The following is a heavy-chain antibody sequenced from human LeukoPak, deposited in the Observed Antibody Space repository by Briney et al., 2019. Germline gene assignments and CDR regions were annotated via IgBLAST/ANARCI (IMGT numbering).Heavy chain of an antibody. CDR3: ARGRYSSSWYPFET. CDR1: GYTFTSYG. CDR2: IKPDSGNT. D-gene: IGHD6-13*01. V-gene: IGHV1-8*02. Sequence: ASVKVSCKASGYTFTSYGISWVRQAPGQGLEWMGWIKPDSGNTHYAQKFQGRVTVTRNTSINTAYMELSSLRSDDTAVYYCARGRYSSSWYPFETWGLGTLVTVSS. J-gene: IGHJ4*02.